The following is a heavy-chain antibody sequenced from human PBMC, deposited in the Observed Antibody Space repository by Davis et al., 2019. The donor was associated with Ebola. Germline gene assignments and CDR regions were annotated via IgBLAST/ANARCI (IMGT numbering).Heavy chain of an antibody. D-gene: IGHD3-10*01. CDR3: GRDYGSVDS. J-gene: IGHJ4*02. V-gene: IGHV3-74*01. CDR1: GFTVSSNY. Sequence: GESLKISCAASGFTVSSNYMSWVRQAPGKGLVWVSRINKDGSGTSYADSVKGRITISRDNAKNTLYLQMNSLRAEDTAVYYCGRDYGSVDSWGQGTLVTVSS. CDR2: INKDGSGT.